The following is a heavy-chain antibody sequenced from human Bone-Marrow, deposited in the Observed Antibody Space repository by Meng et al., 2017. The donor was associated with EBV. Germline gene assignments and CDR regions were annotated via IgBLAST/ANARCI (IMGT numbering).Heavy chain of an antibody. CDR2: INPNSGGT. CDR3: VRDISGYSSDY. Sequence: VQLVQSGAEVKKPGASVKVSCKASGYTFTGYYMHWVRQAPGQGLEWMGRINPNSGGTNYAQKFQGRVTMTRDTSTSTVYMDLSSLRSEDTAVYYCVRDISGYSSDYWGQGTLVTVSS. V-gene: IGHV1-2*06. D-gene: IGHD3-9*01. J-gene: IGHJ4*02. CDR1: GYTFTGYY.